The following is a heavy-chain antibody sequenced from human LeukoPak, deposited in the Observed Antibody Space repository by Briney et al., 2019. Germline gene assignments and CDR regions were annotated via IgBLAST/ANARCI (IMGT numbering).Heavy chain of an antibody. CDR1: GFTFSSYA. CDR3: AKAPRRQLWSSYYYGMDV. CDR2: ISGSGGST. V-gene: IGHV3-23*01. J-gene: IGHJ6*02. Sequence: GGSLRLSCAASGFTFSSYAMSWVRQAPGKGLEWVSAISGSGGSTYYADSVKGRFTISRDNSKNTLYLQMNSLRAEDTAVYYCAKAPRRQLWSSYYYGMDVWGQGTTVTVSS. D-gene: IGHD5-18*01.